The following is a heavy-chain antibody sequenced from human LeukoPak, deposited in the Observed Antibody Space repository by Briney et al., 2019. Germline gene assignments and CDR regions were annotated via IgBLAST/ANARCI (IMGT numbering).Heavy chain of an antibody. CDR1: GGSISSYS. V-gene: IGHV4-4*07. Sequence: SETLSLTCTGSGGSISSYSWSWIRQPAGKGLEWIGRIYTSGSTNYNPSLKSRVTMSVDTSKNQFSLKLSSVTAADTAVYYCARDLCSSTSCSNWFDPWGQGTLVTVSS. D-gene: IGHD2-2*01. CDR2: IYTSGST. CDR3: ARDLCSSTSCSNWFDP. J-gene: IGHJ5*02.